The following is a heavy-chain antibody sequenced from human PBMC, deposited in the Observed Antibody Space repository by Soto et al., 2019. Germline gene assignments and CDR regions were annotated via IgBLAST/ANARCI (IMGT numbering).Heavy chain of an antibody. CDR3: ARIGTLDSIDDF. CDR2: IIPMYGTT. CDR1: GGTFRSYV. D-gene: IGHD3-9*01. J-gene: IGHJ4*02. Sequence: QVQLVQSGAEVKKPGSSVKVSCKASGGTFRSYVTSWVRQAPGQGLEWLGGIIPMYGTTYYAQTFQGRVTISADGSTSTAFMELSSLRSEDTAVYYCARIGTLDSIDDFRGQGTLVTVSS. V-gene: IGHV1-69*12.